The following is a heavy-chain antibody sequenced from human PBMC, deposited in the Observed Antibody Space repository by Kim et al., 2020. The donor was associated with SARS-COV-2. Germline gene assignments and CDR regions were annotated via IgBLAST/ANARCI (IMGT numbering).Heavy chain of an antibody. V-gene: IGHV4-34*01. D-gene: IGHD1-26*01. Sequence: SETLSLTCAVYGGSFSGYYWSWIRQPPGKGLEWIGEINHSGSTNYNPSLKSRVTISVDTSKNQFSLKLSSVTAADTAVYYCARVRGSYYVYAFDIWGQGTMVTVSS. CDR3: ARVRGSYYVYAFDI. J-gene: IGHJ3*02. CDR2: INHSGST. CDR1: GGSFSGYY.